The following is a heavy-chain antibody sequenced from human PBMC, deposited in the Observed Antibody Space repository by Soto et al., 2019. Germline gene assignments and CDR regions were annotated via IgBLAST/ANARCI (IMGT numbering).Heavy chain of an antibody. CDR2: INPSGGST. CDR3: ARDDDSSGYYLGGMRDY. Sequence: QVQLVQSGAEVKKPGASVKVSCKASGYTFTSYYMHWVRQAPGQGLEWMGIINPSGGSTSYAQKYQGRVTMTKDTSTSTVYMELSSLRSEDTAVYYCARDDDSSGYYLGGMRDYWGQGTLVTVSS. D-gene: IGHD3-22*01. CDR1: GYTFTSYY. J-gene: IGHJ4*02. V-gene: IGHV1-46*01.